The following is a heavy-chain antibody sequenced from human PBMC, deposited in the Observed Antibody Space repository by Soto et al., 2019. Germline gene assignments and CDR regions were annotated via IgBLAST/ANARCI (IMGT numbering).Heavy chain of an antibody. CDR3: RSRGSYSFDY. J-gene: IGHJ4*02. CDR1: GGSFSGYY. D-gene: IGHD1-26*01. Sequence: SETLSLTCAVYGGSFSGYYWSWIRQPPGKGLEWIGEINHSGSTNYNPSLKSRVTISVDTSKNQFSLKLSSVTAADTAVYYCRSRGSYSFDYWGQGTLVTVSS. V-gene: IGHV4-34*01. CDR2: INHSGST.